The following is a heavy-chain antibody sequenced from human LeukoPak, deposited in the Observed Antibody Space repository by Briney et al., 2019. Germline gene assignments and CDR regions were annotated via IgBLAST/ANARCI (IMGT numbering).Heavy chain of an antibody. Sequence: ASVKVSCKASVYTFTGYYMHWVRQAPGQGLEWMGWINPNSGGTNYAQKFQGRVTMTRDTSISTAYMELSRLRSDDTAVYYCARDVCGGDCYSYYYYYMDVWGKGTTVTVSS. D-gene: IGHD2-21*01. V-gene: IGHV1-2*02. J-gene: IGHJ6*03. CDR2: INPNSGGT. CDR1: VYTFTGYY. CDR3: ARDVCGGDCYSYYYYYMDV.